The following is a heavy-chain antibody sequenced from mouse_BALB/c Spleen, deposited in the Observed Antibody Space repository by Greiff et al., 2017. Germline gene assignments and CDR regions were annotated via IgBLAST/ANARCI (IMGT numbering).Heavy chain of an antibody. CDR2: IWSGGST. CDR1: GFSLTSYG. V-gene: IGHV2-2*02. Sequence: QVQLKESGPGLVQPSQSLSITCTVSGFSLTSYGVHWVRQSPGKGLEWLGVIWSGGSTDYNAAFISRLSISKDNSKSQVFFKMNSLQANDTAIYYCARNFVTTVVGPFAYWGQGTLVTVSA. J-gene: IGHJ3*01. CDR3: ARNFVTTVVGPFAY. D-gene: IGHD1-1*01.